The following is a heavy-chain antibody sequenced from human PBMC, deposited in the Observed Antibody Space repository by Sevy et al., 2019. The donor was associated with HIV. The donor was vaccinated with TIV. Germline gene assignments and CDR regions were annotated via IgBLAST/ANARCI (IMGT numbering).Heavy chain of an antibody. J-gene: IGHJ4*02. Sequence: SESLSLTCTVSGGSISSSSYYCGWIRQPPGKGLEWIGSIYYSGSTYYNPSLKSRVTISVDTSKNQFSLKLSSVTAADTAVYYCARLDVWRGYPYFDYWGQGTGVTVSS. V-gene: IGHV4-39*01. CDR3: ARLDVWRGYPYFDY. CDR1: GGSISSSSYY. D-gene: IGHD3-3*01. CDR2: IYYSGST.